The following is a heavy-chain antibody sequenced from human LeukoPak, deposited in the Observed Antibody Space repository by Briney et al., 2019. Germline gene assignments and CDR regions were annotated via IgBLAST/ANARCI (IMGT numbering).Heavy chain of an antibody. J-gene: IGHJ4*02. CDR1: GFTYNKYA. D-gene: IGHD2-2*01. V-gene: IGHV3-23*01. CDR3: AKDYRGYCTTTCCYCYFDS. Sequence: PGGSLRLSCAASGFTYNKYAMSWVRQAPGKGLEWVSAISGSGAGTYYADSVRGRFTISRDNSQNTLSLQMNSLGAEDTAIYYCAKDYRGYCTTTCCYCYFDSWGQGTLVTVSS. CDR2: ISGSGAGT.